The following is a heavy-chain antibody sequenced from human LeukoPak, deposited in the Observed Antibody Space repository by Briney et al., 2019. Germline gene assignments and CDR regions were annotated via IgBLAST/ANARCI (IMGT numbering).Heavy chain of an antibody. D-gene: IGHD3-22*01. CDR3: ARVLNYYESSGYYKRTYYFDY. CDR2: MYYSGGT. J-gene: IGHJ4*02. V-gene: IGHV4-61*05. Sequence: SETLSLTCTVSGGSISSSSYYWSWIRQPPGKGLEWIGYMYYSGGTNYNPSLKSRVTISVDTSKNQLSLKLSSVTAADTAIYYCARVLNYYESSGYYKRTYYFDYWGQGTLVTVSS. CDR1: GGSISSSSYY.